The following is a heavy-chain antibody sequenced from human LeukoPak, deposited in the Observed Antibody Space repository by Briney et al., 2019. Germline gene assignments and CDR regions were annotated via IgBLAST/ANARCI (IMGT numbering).Heavy chain of an antibody. CDR3: ARVGRGVYGMDV. J-gene: IGHJ6*02. Sequence: SVKVSCKAFGGTFNSFAISWVRQAPGQGLEWMGGIIPIFGTGNYAQTFQGRVTITADISTRTAYMELSSLRSEDTAVYYCARVGRGVYGMDVWGQGTTVTVSS. D-gene: IGHD3-10*01. CDR2: IIPIFGTG. CDR1: GGTFNSFA. V-gene: IGHV1-69*06.